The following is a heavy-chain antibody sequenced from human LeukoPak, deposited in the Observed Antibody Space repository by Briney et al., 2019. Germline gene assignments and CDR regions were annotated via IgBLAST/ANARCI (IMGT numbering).Heavy chain of an antibody. V-gene: IGHV3-48*03. J-gene: IGHJ4*02. CDR3: AGIYSYVHRPTEY. CDR2: ISSSGSTK. CDR1: GFRFNTYE. Sequence: GGSLRLSCAASGFRFNTYEMNWVRQAPGKGLEWLSYISSSGSTKYYANSVKGRFTISRDNTGNSLYLQMNRLGAEDTAVYYCAGIYSYVHRPTEYWGQGTLVTVSS. D-gene: IGHD5-18*01.